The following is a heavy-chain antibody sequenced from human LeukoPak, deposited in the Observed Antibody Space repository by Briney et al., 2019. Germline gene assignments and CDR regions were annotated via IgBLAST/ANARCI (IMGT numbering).Heavy chain of an antibody. CDR1: GGSISSSNW. CDR3: ARHYLGGVGYFDY. CDR2: IYYSGST. V-gene: IGHV4-4*02. D-gene: IGHD2-15*01. J-gene: IGHJ4*02. Sequence: SGTLSHTCAVSGGSISSSNWWSWVRQPPGKGLEWIGSIYYSGSTYYNPSLKSRVTISVDTSKNQFSLKLSSVTAADTAVYYCARHYLGGVGYFDYWGQGTLVTVSS.